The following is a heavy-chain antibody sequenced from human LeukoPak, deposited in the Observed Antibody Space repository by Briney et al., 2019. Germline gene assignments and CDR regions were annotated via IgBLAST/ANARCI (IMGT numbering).Heavy chain of an antibody. D-gene: IGHD6-19*01. J-gene: IGHJ6*04. CDR2: INTSGDT. Sequence: NPSETLSLTCTVSGGSISSGNYYWSWIRQPAGKGLEWIGRINTSGDTNYNPSLKSRVTISGDTSKNQFSLNLSSVTAAGTAVYYCARVVLAGGLRTMDVWGKGTTVTISS. V-gene: IGHV4-61*02. CDR1: GGSISSGNYY. CDR3: ARVVLAGGLRTMDV.